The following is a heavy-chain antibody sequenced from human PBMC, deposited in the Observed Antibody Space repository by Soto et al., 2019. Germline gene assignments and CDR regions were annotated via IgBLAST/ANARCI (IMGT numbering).Heavy chain of an antibody. Sequence: QVQLVESGGGLVRPGGSLRLSCAASGFTFSDYYMTWIRQAPGKGLEWVSYITGSSDYTNYADSVKGRFTISRDNVKNSLYLQMHSLRAEDTAVYSCARKSCYGMDVWGQGTTVTVSS. CDR1: GFTFSDYY. J-gene: IGHJ6*02. V-gene: IGHV3-11*05. CDR3: ARKSCYGMDV. CDR2: ITGSSDYT.